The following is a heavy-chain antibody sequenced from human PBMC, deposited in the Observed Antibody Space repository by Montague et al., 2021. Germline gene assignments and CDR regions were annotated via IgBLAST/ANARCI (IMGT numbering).Heavy chain of an antibody. Sequence: SLRLSCAASGFTFSNDWMTWVRQAPGKGLEWVARIKSERGVGTTVCAVPSQCNFTISRADSTNTFHLHMNNLRTTDTALYYCTPVVWRHYSAFDSWGQGTLVTVSS. CDR2: IKSERGVGTT. CDR1: GFTFSNDW. CDR3: TPVVWRHYSAFDS. V-gene: IGHV3-15*01. J-gene: IGHJ4*02. D-gene: IGHD2-15*01.